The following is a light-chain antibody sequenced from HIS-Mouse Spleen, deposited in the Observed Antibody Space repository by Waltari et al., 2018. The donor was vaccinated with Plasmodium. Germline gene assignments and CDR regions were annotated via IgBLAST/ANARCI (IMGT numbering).Light chain of an antibody. Sequence: EIVMTQSPATLSVSPGERATLSCRASQSVSSNLAWYQQKPGQAPRLLIYGASTRATGIPARFIGSGSGTEFTLTISSLQSEDFAVYYCQQYNNWSFTFGPGTKVDIK. CDR3: QQYNNWSFT. CDR2: GAS. V-gene: IGKV3-15*01. J-gene: IGKJ3*01. CDR1: QSVSSN.